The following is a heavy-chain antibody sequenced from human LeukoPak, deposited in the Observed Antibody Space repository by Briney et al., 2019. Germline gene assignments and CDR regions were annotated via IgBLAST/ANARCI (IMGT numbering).Heavy chain of an antibody. J-gene: IGHJ4*02. CDR3: ARDLYSSGWYAYY. CDR2: ISSSGSTT. CDR1: GFTFSDYY. Sequence: KAGGSLRLPCAASGFTFSDYYMSWIRQAPGKGLEWVSYISSSGSTTYYADSVKGRFTISRDNAKNSLYLQMNSLRAEDTAVYYCARDLYSSGWYAYYWGQGTLVTVSS. D-gene: IGHD6-19*01. V-gene: IGHV3-11*04.